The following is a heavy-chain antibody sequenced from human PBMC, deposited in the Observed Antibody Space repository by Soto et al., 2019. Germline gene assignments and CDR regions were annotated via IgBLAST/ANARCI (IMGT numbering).Heavy chain of an antibody. V-gene: IGHV4-39*01. CDR3: ARLEGLATISYYFDF. CDR2: IYYRGNA. Sequence: SETLSLTCSVSDDSINSDKYYWGWIRQPPGKGLEWIGSIYYRGNAYYNPSLQTRVTISLGKSKSQFSLKLNSATAADSAVYFCARLEGLATISYYFDFWGPGALVTVSS. D-gene: IGHD3-9*01. CDR1: DDSINSDKYY. J-gene: IGHJ4*02.